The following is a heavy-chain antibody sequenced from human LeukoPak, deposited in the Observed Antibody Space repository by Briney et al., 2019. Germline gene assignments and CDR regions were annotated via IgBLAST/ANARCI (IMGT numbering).Heavy chain of an antibody. CDR1: GFTFSSYS. J-gene: IGHJ4*02. CDR2: ISSSSSYI. Sequence: GGSLRLSCAASGFTFSSYSMNWVRQAPGKGLEWVSSISSSSSYIYYADPVKGRFTISRDNAKNSLYLQMNSLRAEDTAVYYCARDRPSSLGTWGQGTLVTVSS. V-gene: IGHV3-21*01. D-gene: IGHD6-6*01. CDR3: ARDRPSSLGT.